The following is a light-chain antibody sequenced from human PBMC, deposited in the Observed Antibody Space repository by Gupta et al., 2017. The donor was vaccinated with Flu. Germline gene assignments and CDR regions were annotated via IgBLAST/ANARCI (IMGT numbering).Light chain of an antibody. CDR2: SND. CDR1: SSNIGYSS. CDR3: ASWDDNLSAVI. J-gene: IGLJ2*01. Sequence: QAVLTQPPSASGTPGQRVTISCSGSSSNIGYSSVTWYQQLPGAAPRLLFYSNDQRPSGVPSRFSASKSGTSGSLAISGLQSEDEADYYCASWDDNLSAVIVGGGTKLTVL. V-gene: IGLV1-44*01.